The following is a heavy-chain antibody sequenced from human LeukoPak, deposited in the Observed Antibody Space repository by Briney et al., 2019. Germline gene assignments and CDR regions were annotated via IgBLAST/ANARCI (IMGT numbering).Heavy chain of an antibody. Sequence: GGSLRLSCAASGFTFSSYAMSWVRQAPGKGLEWVSAISGSGGSTYYADSVKGRFTISRDNTKSTLYLQMNSLRAEDTAVYYCAKDRAGREGFDYWGQGTLVTVSS. CDR2: ISGSGGST. V-gene: IGHV3-23*01. D-gene: IGHD1-26*01. J-gene: IGHJ4*02. CDR1: GFTFSSYA. CDR3: AKDRAGREGFDY.